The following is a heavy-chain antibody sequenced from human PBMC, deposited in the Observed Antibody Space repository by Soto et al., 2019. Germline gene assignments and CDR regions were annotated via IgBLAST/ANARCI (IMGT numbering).Heavy chain of an antibody. V-gene: IGHV1-69*02. Sequence: ASVKVSCKASGGTFSSYTISWVRQAPGQGLEWMGRIIPILGIANYAQKFQGRVTITADKSTSTAYMELSSLRSEDTAVYYCARATAVGYWYFDLWGRGTLVTVS. J-gene: IGHJ2*01. CDR3: ARATAVGYWYFDL. D-gene: IGHD6-19*01. CDR1: GGTFSSYT. CDR2: IIPILGIA.